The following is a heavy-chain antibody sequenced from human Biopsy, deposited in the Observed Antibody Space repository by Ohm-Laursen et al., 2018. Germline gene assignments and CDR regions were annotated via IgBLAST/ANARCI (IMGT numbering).Heavy chain of an antibody. CDR3: AKDLGLNYSDRFLFYYGMDA. Sequence: SMRLSCTASGFTFDDYAMHWVRQVPGKGLEWVSGISWNSDDIGYADSVKGRFTISRDNARNALHLQMNSLRTEDTALYYCAKDLGLNYSDRFLFYYGMDAWGRGTTVTVSS. J-gene: IGHJ6*02. CDR2: ISWNSDDI. CDR1: GFTFDDYA. V-gene: IGHV3-9*01. D-gene: IGHD4-17*01.